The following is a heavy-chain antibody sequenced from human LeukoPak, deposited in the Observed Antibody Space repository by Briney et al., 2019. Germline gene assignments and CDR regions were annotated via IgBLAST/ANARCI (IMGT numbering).Heavy chain of an antibody. CDR3: ARALVGAILHAFDI. CDR1: GFTFSNYA. D-gene: IGHD1-26*01. V-gene: IGHV3-23*01. Sequence: GGSLRLSCAGSGFTFSNYAMSWVRQAPGKGLEWVSTISDSGGRTYYADSLKGRFTISRDNSKSTLYLQMNSLRAEDTAVFYCARALVGAILHAFDIWGQGTMVTVSS. J-gene: IGHJ3*02. CDR2: ISDSGGRT.